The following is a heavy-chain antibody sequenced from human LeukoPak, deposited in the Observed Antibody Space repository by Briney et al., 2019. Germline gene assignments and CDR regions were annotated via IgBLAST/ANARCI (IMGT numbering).Heavy chain of an antibody. CDR2: IYSGGNT. CDR3: ARAIPMIVVVSDY. J-gene: IGHJ4*02. Sequence: GGSLRLSCAASGFSVSSNYMTWVRQAPGKGLEWVSVIYSGGNTYYADSVKGRFSITRDNSKDTPYLQMNSLRAEDTAVYYCARAIPMIVVVSDYWGQGTLVTVSS. CDR1: GFSVSSNY. V-gene: IGHV3-66*01. D-gene: IGHD3-22*01.